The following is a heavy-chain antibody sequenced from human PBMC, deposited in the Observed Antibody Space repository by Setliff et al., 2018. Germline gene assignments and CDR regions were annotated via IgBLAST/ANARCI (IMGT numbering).Heavy chain of an antibody. CDR3: ARTTGSTHNWLDP. J-gene: IGHJ5*02. D-gene: IGHD1-1*01. V-gene: IGHV4-34*01. Sequence: SETLSLTCTVYGASFSDYYWGWIRQPPGKGLEWIAEINHSGSTNYNPSLKSRVTISVDTSKNQFSLKLSSVTAADTAVYYCARTTGSTHNWLDPWGPGTLVTVSS. CDR2: INHSGST. CDR1: GASFSDYY.